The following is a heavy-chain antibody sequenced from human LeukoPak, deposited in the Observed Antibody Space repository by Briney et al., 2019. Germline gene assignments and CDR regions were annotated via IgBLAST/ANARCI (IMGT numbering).Heavy chain of an antibody. CDR1: GGTFSSYA. V-gene: IGHV1-69*04. J-gene: IGHJ5*01. D-gene: IGHD3-3*01. Sequence: ASVKLSCKASGGTFSSYAISWVRQAPGQGLEWMGRIIPILGIANYAQKFQGRVTITANKSTSTNYMELRSLRSEDTAVYYCAYDFWSGYNSGGQGTLVTVS. CDR2: IIPILGIA. CDR3: AYDFWSGYNS.